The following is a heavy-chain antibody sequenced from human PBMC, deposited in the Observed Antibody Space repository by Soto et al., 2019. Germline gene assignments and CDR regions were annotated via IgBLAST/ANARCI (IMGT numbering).Heavy chain of an antibody. D-gene: IGHD3-10*01. CDR3: ARRRIAARIGGSGSYSY. CDR1: GGSFSGYY. CDR2: INHSGST. Sequence: SETLSFTCAVYGGSFSGYYWSWIRQPPGKGLEWIGEINHSGSTNYNPSLKSRVTISVDTSKNQFSLKLSSVTAADTAVYYCARRRIAARIGGSGSYSYWGQGTLVTVSS. J-gene: IGHJ4*02. V-gene: IGHV4-34*01.